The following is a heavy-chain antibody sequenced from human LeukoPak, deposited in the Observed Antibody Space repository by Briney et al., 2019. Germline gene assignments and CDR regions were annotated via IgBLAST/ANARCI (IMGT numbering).Heavy chain of an antibody. V-gene: IGHV3-7*01. D-gene: IGHD3-10*01. CDR2: INQDGSEK. CDR3: AKGSNEVLLWFGEFLDY. Sequence: GGSLRLSCVASGFTFSDYWMSWVRQAPGKGLEWVADINQDGSEKYYVDSMRGRFTISRDNAENSLYLQVNSLRAEDTAVYYCAKGSNEVLLWFGEFLDYWGQGTLVTVSS. J-gene: IGHJ4*02. CDR1: GFTFSDYW.